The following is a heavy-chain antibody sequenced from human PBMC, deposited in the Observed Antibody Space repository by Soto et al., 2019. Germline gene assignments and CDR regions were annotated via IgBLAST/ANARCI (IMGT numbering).Heavy chain of an antibody. V-gene: IGHV1-18*01. CDR3: AKNGQPPYYYYGLDV. CDR1: GYIFTRYG. D-gene: IGHD2-8*01. Sequence: QGHLVQSGAEVKKPGASVKVSCKASGYIFTRYGISWVRQAPGQGLEWMGWISGYNGDTNYAQNLQGRVTXTXXXSXXTAYMELRSLTSDDTAVYYCAKNGQPPYYYYGLDVWGQGTTVTVSS. J-gene: IGHJ6*02. CDR2: ISGYNGDT.